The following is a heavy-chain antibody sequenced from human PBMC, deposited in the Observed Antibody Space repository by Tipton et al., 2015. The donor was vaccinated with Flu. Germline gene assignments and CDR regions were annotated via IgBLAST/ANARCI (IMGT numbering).Heavy chain of an antibody. CDR3: ARGYSSGHHDY. Sequence: TLSLTCTVSGGSISSSTYYWGWIRQPPGKGLEWVGNIYYSGTTYYNPSLQSRVTISADTSKNQFSLKLSSVTAADTAVYYCARGYSSGHHDYWGQGTLVTVSS. V-gene: IGHV4-39*07. CDR2: IYYSGTT. J-gene: IGHJ4*02. D-gene: IGHD6-19*01. CDR1: GGSISSSTYY.